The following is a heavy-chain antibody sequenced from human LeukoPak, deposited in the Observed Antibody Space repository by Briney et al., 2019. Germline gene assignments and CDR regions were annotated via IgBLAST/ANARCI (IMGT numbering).Heavy chain of an antibody. Sequence: GGSLRLSCAASGFTFSSYWMSWVRQAPGKGLEWVANIKKDGTEKKYVDSVKGRFTISRDNVMNSLYLQMNSLRPEDTALYYCVKDRRNPYRPEGPFDPWGQGTLVTVSS. CDR3: VKDRRNPYRPEGPFDP. CDR2: IKKDGTEK. CDR1: GFTFSSYW. V-gene: IGHV3-7*03. J-gene: IGHJ5*02. D-gene: IGHD1-14*01.